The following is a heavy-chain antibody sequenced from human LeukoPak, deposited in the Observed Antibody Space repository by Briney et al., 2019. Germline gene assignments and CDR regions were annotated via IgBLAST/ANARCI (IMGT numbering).Heavy chain of an antibody. V-gene: IGHV3-66*01. Sequence: PGGSLRLSCAASGFTVNYNYMSWVRLAPGKGLEWVAVIYSGGSTYYADSVKGRFTISRDDSKNTVCLQMNSLRVEDTAVYSCARVKVGITYWFDPWGQGTLVTVSS. J-gene: IGHJ5*02. CDR3: ARVKVGITYWFDP. CDR1: GFTVNYNY. CDR2: IYSGGST. D-gene: IGHD1-26*01.